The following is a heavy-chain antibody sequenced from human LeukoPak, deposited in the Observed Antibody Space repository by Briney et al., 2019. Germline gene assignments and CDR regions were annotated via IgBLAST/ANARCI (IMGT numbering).Heavy chain of an antibody. J-gene: IGHJ4*02. Sequence: GRPLRLSCAASGFTFSDYAMSWVRQAPGKGLEWVSAISGSGYSTYYAESVKGRFTISRDNSRNTLYLQMNSLRAEDTAIYYCAKSLYCSTTSCYLGGQFDYWGQGTLVTVSS. V-gene: IGHV3-23*01. CDR3: AKSLYCSTTSCYLGGQFDY. D-gene: IGHD2-2*01. CDR1: GFTFSDYA. CDR2: ISGSGYST.